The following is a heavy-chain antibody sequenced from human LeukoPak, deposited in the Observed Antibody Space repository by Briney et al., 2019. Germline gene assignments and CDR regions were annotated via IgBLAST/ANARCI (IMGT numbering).Heavy chain of an antibody. V-gene: IGHV1-69*04. CDR2: IIPILGII. Sequence: SVNVSCKASGGTFSSYAIRWVRQAPGQGLEWMGRIIPILGIINYAQKFQGRVTITADKSTSTAYMELNSLRSEDTAVYYCAIGYCSSSSCYGPSFDYWGQGTLVTVSS. CDR1: GGTFSSYA. J-gene: IGHJ4*02. CDR3: AIGYCSSSSCYGPSFDY. D-gene: IGHD2-2*03.